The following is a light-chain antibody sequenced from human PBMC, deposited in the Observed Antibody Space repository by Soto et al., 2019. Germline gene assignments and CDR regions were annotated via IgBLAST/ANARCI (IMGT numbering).Light chain of an antibody. CDR3: QQYGRT. CDR1: QSVSSY. V-gene: IGKV3-20*01. CDR2: DAS. Sequence: IAFTQSPCTVSLSPGERATLSCRASQSVSSYLAWYQQKPGQAPRLLIYDASNRATGIPARFSGSGSGTDFTLTISRLEPEDFAVYYCQQYGRTFGQGTKVDIK. J-gene: IGKJ1*01.